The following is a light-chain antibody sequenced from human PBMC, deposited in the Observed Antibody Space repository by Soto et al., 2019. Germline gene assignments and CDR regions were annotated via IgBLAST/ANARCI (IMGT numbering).Light chain of an antibody. CDR1: SSNIGNNY. Sequence: QSVRTQPPSGSAAPGQNGTISCSGSSSNIGNNYVSWYQQLPGTAPRLLIYENNKRPSEIPDRFSDSKSGTSATLGITGLQTGDEADYYCGTWDSSLSTCVFGAGTKVTVL. CDR3: GTWDSSLSTCV. V-gene: IGLV1-51*02. CDR2: ENN. J-gene: IGLJ1*01.